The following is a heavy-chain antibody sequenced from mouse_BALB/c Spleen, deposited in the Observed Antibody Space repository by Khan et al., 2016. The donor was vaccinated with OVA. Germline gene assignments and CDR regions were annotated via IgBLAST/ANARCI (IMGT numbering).Heavy chain of an antibody. CDR1: GFTFNNYG. CDR3: ATSYFYGYYFDY. D-gene: IGHD1-1*01. Sequence: EVQLLETGGGLVQPGGSRKLSCAASGFTFNNYGMHWVRQAPEKGLEWVAYISGDSNTIYYVDSVKGQFTISRDNPKNTLFLQMTSLMSEDTAMYYCATSYFYGYYFDYWGPGTTLTVS. V-gene: IGHV5-17*02. CDR2: ISGDSNTI. J-gene: IGHJ2*01.